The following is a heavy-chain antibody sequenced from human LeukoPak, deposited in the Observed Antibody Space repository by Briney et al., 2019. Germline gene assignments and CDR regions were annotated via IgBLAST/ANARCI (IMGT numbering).Heavy chain of an antibody. CDR3: TRGGDYGDYASY. D-gene: IGHD4-17*01. CDR2: IRSKAYGGTT. V-gene: IGHV3-49*03. Sequence: PGGSLRLSCTAAGFTFGDYAMSWFRQAPGKGLEWVGFIRSKAYGGTTEYAASVKGRVTISRDDSRSIAYLQMNSLKTEDTAVYYCTRGGDYGDYASYWGQGTLVTVSS. CDR1: GFTFGDYA. J-gene: IGHJ4*02.